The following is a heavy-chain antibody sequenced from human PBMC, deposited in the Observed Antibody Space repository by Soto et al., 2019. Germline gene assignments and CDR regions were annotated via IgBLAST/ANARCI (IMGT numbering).Heavy chain of an antibody. Sequence: VRLLQSGAVAMKTGASVELSCEASGYSFTSHVIHWLRQAPGERREGMGWIKPGTGATKYLQTLQDRVTISRDTSANIVNLEMRSLRSEDTAVYYCARGYYYESSGYYLDHGGKGPLVTVSS. CDR3: ARGYYYESSGYYLDH. CDR2: IKPGTGAT. V-gene: IGHV1-3*01. CDR1: GYSFTSHV. J-gene: IGHJ4*02. D-gene: IGHD3-22*01.